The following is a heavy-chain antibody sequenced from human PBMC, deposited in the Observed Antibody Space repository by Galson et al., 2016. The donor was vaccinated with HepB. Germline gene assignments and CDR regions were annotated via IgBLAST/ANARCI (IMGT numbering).Heavy chain of an antibody. CDR2: ITGSGAST. J-gene: IGHJ2*01. Sequence: AITGSGASTYYADSVRGRFTVSRDNSKNTLYLQMSGLRAEDTAVYYCAKDVGFYYDSSGYFSEVDWYFDLWGRGTLVTVSS. D-gene: IGHD3-22*01. V-gene: IGHV3-23*01. CDR3: AKDVGFYYDSSGYFSEVDWYFDL.